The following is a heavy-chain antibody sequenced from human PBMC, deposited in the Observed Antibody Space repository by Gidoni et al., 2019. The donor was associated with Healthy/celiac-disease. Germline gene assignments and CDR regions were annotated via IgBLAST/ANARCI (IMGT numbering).Heavy chain of an antibody. CDR3: ARGYYGDHGVWFDP. CDR2: INWNGGST. D-gene: IGHD4-17*01. Sequence: EVQLVESGGGVVRPGGSLRRSCEASGFTLADYGMSWVRQAPGEGLEWVSGINWNGGSTGYADSVKSRFTISRDNAKNSLYLQMNSLRAEDTALYYCARGYYGDHGVWFDPWGQGTLVTVSS. CDR1: GFTLADYG. V-gene: IGHV3-20*04. J-gene: IGHJ5*02.